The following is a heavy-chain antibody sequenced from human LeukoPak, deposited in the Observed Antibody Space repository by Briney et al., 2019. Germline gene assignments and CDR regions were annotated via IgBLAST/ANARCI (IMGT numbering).Heavy chain of an antibody. D-gene: IGHD5/OR15-5a*01. J-gene: IGHJ4*02. CDR1: GGSISTSTCY. CDR2: IAYSRTT. Sequence: RPSETLSLTCTVSGGSISTSTCYWGWIRQPPGKGLEWIGNIAYSRTTYYNPSLKSRVTISVDPSKNQFSLKLSSVTAADTAVYYCARRSSFYGFIDYWGPGILVTVSS. CDR3: ARRSSFYGFIDY. V-gene: IGHV4-39*01.